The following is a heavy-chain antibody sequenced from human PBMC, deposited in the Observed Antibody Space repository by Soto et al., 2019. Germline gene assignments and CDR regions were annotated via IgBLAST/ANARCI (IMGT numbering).Heavy chain of an antibody. CDR2: IYHSGST. J-gene: IGHJ4*02. V-gene: IGHV4-30-2*01. D-gene: IGHD2-2*01. CDR1: GGSISSGGYS. Sequence: PSETLSLTCAVSGGSISSGGYSWSWIRQPPGKGLEWIGYIYHSGSTYYNPSLKSRVTISVDRSKNQFSLKLSSVTAADTAVYYCASAYCSSTSCYPIDYWGQGTLVTVSS. CDR3: ASAYCSSTSCYPIDY.